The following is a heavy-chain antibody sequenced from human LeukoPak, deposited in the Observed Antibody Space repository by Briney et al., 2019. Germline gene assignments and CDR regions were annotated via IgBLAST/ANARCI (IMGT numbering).Heavy chain of an antibody. Sequence: ASVKVSFKASVGTFSSYAISWVRQAPGQGLEWLGGIIPIFGTANYAQKFQVRVTITADESTSTAYMALRRRTVDATAVDDCSWVRYSRSPSGFDPWGQGTLVTVSS. J-gene: IGHJ5*02. CDR3: SWVRYSRSPSGFDP. CDR1: VGTFSSYA. CDR2: IIPIFGTA. D-gene: IGHD6-13*01. V-gene: IGHV1-69*01.